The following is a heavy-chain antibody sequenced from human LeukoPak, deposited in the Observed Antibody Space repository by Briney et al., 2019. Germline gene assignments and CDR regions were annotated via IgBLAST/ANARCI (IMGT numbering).Heavy chain of an antibody. V-gene: IGHV1-3*01. CDR3: ARERSTVTGLDY. CDR1: GYTFTSCA. Sequence: ASVKVSCKASGYTFTSCAMHWVRQAPGQGLEWMGWINAGNGNTKYSQKFQGRVTITRDTSASTAYMELSSLRSEDTARYYCARERSTVTGLDYWGQGTLVTVSS. D-gene: IGHD4-17*01. J-gene: IGHJ4*02. CDR2: INAGNGNT.